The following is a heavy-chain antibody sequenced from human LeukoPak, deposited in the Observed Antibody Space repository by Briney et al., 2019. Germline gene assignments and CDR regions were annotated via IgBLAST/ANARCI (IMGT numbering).Heavy chain of an antibody. CDR3: ARGNNNNVFDS. V-gene: IGHV4-4*07. CDR2: ISTSGST. J-gene: IGHJ4*02. D-gene: IGHD2-8*01. Sequence: SETLSLTCTVSGGSTSSYYWNWLRQPAKKGVEWIGRISTSGSTNSNPSLTSRLTMSLDPSKNQFSLKLSSVTAADTGVYYCARGNNNNVFDSWGQGTLVTVSS. CDR1: GGSTSSYY.